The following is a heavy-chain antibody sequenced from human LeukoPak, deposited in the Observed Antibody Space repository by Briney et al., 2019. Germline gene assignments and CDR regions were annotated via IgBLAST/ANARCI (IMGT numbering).Heavy chain of an antibody. D-gene: IGHD2-15*01. CDR1: GFTFSSYG. CDR2: IWYDGSNK. CDR3: AKDLASYRSGGSCNGLDY. J-gene: IGHJ4*02. V-gene: IGHV3-33*06. Sequence: GRSLRLSCAASGFTFSSYGMHWVRQAPGKWLEWVAVIWYDGSNKYYADSVKGRFTISRDNSKNTLYLQMNSLRAEDTAVYYCAKDLASYRSGGSCNGLDYWGQGTLVTVSS.